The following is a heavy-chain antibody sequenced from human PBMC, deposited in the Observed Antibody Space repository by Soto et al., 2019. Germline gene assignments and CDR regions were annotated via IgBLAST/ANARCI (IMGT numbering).Heavy chain of an antibody. CDR1: GYTFTNYA. D-gene: IGHD3-22*01. V-gene: IGHV1-3*01. J-gene: IGHJ4*02. CDR2: INPGNGNT. Sequence: GASVKVSCKASGYTFTNYAMHWVRQAPGQRLEWMGWINPGNGNTKYSQKFQGRVTITRDTSASTAYMELSSLRSEDTAVYYCARDRERNYYDSSGYPDYWGQGTLVTVSS. CDR3: ARDRERNYYDSSGYPDY.